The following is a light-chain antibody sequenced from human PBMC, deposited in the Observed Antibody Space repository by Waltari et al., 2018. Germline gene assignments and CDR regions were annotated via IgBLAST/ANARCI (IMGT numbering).Light chain of an antibody. CDR3: QQYNNWLG. CDR2: GAS. CDR1: QSVSSN. V-gene: IGKV3-15*01. J-gene: IGKJ1*01. Sequence: EIVMMQSPATLSVSPGERATLSCRASQSVSSNLAWYQQKPGQAPRLLIYGASTRATGIPARFSGSGSGTEFTLTISSLQSEDFAVYYCQQYNNWLGFGQGTKVEIK.